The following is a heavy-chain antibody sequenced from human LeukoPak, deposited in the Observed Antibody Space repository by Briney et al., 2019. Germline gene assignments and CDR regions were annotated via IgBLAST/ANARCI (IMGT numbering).Heavy chain of an antibody. D-gene: IGHD6-13*01. Sequence: SETLSLTCTVSGSSISSGGYYWSWIRQHPGKGLEWIGYIYYSGSTYYNPSLKSRVTISVDTSKNQFSLKLSSVTAADTAVYYCARDGIAAAGMGVDPWGQGTLVTVSS. CDR1: GSSISSGGYY. CDR2: IYYSGST. CDR3: ARDGIAAAGMGVDP. V-gene: IGHV4-31*03. J-gene: IGHJ5*02.